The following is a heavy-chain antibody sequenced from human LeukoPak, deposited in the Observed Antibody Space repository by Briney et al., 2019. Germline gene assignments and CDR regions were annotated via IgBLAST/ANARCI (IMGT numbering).Heavy chain of an antibody. D-gene: IGHD2-21*01. CDR3: TRDYSYAMAV. V-gene: IGHV3-30*03. CDR2: ISYDGSNK. CDR1: GFTFSSYG. Sequence: PGRSLRLSCAASGFTFSSYGMHWVRQAPGKGLEWVAVISYDGSNKYYADSVKGRFTISRDNAKNMVNLQMNSLRAEDTAIYYCTRDYSYAMAVWGQGTTVTVSS. J-gene: IGHJ6*02.